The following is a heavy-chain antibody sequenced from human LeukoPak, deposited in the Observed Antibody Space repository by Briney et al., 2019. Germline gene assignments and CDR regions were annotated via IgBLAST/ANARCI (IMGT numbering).Heavy chain of an antibody. CDR2: ISYDGSNK. J-gene: IGHJ5*02. CDR3: AKDREFSSSSGHWFDP. CDR1: GFTFSSYG. V-gene: IGHV3-30*18. D-gene: IGHD6-6*01. Sequence: GGSLRLSCAASGFTFSSYGMHWVRQAPGKGLEWVAVISYDGSNKYYADSVKGRFTISRDNSKNMLYLQMNSLRAEDTAVYYCAKDREFSSSSGHWFDPWGQGTLVTVSS.